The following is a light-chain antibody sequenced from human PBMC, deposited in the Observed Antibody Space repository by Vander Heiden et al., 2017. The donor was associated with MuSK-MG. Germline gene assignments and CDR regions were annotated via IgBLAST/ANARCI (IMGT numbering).Light chain of an antibody. Sequence: ELVLTQSPATLSLSPGERATLSCRASQGVSTYLAWYQQKPGQAPRLLIYDASNRATGIPARFSGSGSGTDFTLTISSLEPEDFAVYYCQQRSNWPPTFGGGTKVEIK. J-gene: IGKJ4*01. CDR2: DAS. CDR1: QGVSTY. CDR3: QQRSNWPPT. V-gene: IGKV3-11*01.